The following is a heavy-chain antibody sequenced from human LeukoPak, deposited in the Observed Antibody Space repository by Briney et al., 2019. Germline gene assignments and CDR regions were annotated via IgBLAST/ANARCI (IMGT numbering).Heavy chain of an antibody. CDR3: ARDEKAGDTSGYAPRFDF. J-gene: IGHJ4*02. Sequence: SETLSLTCTVSGGFISRYCWSWIRQPAGKGLEWIGRLCTSESTNYNPSLKSRVTMSVDTSDNQFSLNLSSVTAADTALYYCARDEKAGDTSGYAPRFDFWGQGGLVTVSS. CDR1: GGFISRYC. D-gene: IGHD3-22*01. V-gene: IGHV4-4*07. CDR2: LCTSEST.